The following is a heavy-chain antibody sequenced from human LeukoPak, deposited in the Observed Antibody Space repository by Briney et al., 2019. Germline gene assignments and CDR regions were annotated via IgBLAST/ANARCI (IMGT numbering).Heavy chain of an antibody. CDR3: ARSGRITIFGVDGGGYFDY. D-gene: IGHD3-3*01. J-gene: IGHJ4*02. CDR1: GFTVSSNY. CDR2: IYSGGST. V-gene: IGHV3-66*02. Sequence: GGSLRLSCAASGFTVSSNYMSWVRQAPGKGLEWVSVIYSGGSTYYADSVKGRFTISRDNSKNTLYLQMNSLRAEDTAVNYCARSGRITIFGVDGGGYFDYWGQGTLVTVSS.